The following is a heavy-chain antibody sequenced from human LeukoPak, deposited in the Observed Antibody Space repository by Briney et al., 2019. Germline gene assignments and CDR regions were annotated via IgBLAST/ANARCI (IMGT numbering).Heavy chain of an antibody. J-gene: IGHJ4*02. CDR1: GYTLTELS. Sequence: ASVKVSCKVSGYTLTELSMHWVRQAPRQGLEWMGWISAYNGNTNYAQKLQGRVTMTTDTSTSTAYMELRSLRSDDTAVYYCARGGNINAKGDFDYWGQGTLVTVSS. D-gene: IGHD4-23*01. CDR3: ARGGNINAKGDFDY. V-gene: IGHV1-18*01. CDR2: ISAYNGNT.